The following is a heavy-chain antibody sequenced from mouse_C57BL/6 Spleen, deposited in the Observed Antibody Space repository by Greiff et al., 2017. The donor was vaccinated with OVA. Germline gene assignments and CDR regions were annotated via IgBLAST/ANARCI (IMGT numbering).Heavy chain of an antibody. CDR1: GYTFTSYW. CDR2: INPSNGGT. CDR3: ARCLDYDVLAWFAY. Sequence: QVQLQQSDAELVKPGASVKLSCKASGYTFTSYWMHWVKQRPGQGLEWIGNINPSNGGTNYNEKFKSKATLTVDKSSSTAYMQLSSLTSEDSAVYYCARCLDYDVLAWFAYWGQGTLVTVSA. D-gene: IGHD2-4*01. J-gene: IGHJ3*01. V-gene: IGHV1-53*01.